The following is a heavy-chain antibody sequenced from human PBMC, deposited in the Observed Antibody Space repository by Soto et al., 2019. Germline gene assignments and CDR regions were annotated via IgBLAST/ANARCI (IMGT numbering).Heavy chain of an antibody. D-gene: IGHD1-26*01. CDR3: ARDRSGSYHDAFDI. J-gene: IGHJ3*02. CDR1: GGSISSGGYY. CDR2: IYYSGST. Sequence: QVQLQESGPGLVKPSQTLSLTCTVSGGSISSGGYYWSWIRQHPGKGLEWIGYIYYSGSTYYNPSLKRRVTISVDTSKNQFSLKLSSVTAADTAVYYCARDRSGSYHDAFDIWGQGTMVTVSS. V-gene: IGHV4-31*03.